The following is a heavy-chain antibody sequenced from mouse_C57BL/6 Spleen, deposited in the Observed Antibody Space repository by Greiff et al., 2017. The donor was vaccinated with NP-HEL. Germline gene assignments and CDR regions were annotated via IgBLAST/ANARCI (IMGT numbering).Heavy chain of an antibody. J-gene: IGHJ3*01. Sequence: QVQLKESGAELVKPGASVKLSCKASGYTFTEYTIHWVKQRSGQGLEWIGWFYPGSGSIKYNEKFKDKATLTADKSSSTVYMELSRLTSEDSAVYFCARHERGYDYGGAWFAYWGQGTLVTVSA. CDR1: GYTFTEYT. D-gene: IGHD2-4*01. CDR3: ARHERGYDYGGAWFAY. CDR2: FYPGSGSI. V-gene: IGHV1-62-2*01.